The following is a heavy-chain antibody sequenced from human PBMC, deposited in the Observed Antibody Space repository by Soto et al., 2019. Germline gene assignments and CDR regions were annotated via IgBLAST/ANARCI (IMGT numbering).Heavy chain of an antibody. Sequence: GESLKISCKGSGYSFTSYWIGWVRQMPGKGLEWMGIIYPGDSDTRYSPSFQGQVTISADKSISTAYLQWSSLKASDTAMYYCARSGDSSSGIYYYYGMDVWGQGTTVTVSS. CDR2: IYPGDSDT. D-gene: IGHD6-6*01. CDR1: GYSFTSYW. J-gene: IGHJ6*02. CDR3: ARSGDSSSGIYYYYGMDV. V-gene: IGHV5-51*01.